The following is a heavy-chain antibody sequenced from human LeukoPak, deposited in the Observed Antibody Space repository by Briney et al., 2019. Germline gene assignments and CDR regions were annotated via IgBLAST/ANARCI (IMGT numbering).Heavy chain of an antibody. V-gene: IGHV4-4*02. CDR2: IYHSGST. J-gene: IGHJ4*02. CDR3: ASTGYSSSWSSLFDY. Sequence: PSGTLSLTCAVSGGSISSSNWWSWVRQPPGKGLEWIGEIYHSGSTNYNPSLKSRVTISVDKSKNQFSLKLSSVTAADTAVYYCASTGYSSSWSSLFDYWGQGTLVTVSS. CDR1: GGSISSSNW. D-gene: IGHD6-13*01.